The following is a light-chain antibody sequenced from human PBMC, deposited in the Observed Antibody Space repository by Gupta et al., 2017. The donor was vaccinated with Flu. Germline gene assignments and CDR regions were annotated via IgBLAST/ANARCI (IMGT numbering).Light chain of an antibody. V-gene: IGKV3-20*01. Sequence: ELVLTQSPGTLSLSPGERATLSCRASQSVSSSYLAWYQQKPGQAPRLLSYGASSRATGIPDRFSGSGSGTDFTLTISRLEPEDFAVYYCQQYGSAPTVTFGQGTKVEIK. CDR1: QSVSSSY. CDR2: GAS. CDR3: QQYGSAPTVT. J-gene: IGKJ1*01.